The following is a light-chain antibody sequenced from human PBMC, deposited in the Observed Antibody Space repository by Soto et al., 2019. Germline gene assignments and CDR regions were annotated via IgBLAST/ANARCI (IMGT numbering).Light chain of an antibody. J-gene: IGKJ2*01. CDR3: QQYHNSQYT. V-gene: IGKV3-20*01. CDR2: DSS. Sequence: EIVLTQSPGTLSLSPGERATLSCRASQSVSNSYLAWYQQKPDQAPRLLIYDSSSRATGIPDRFSGSRSGTDFTLTISRLEPEDFAVYYCQQYHNSQYTFGQGTKLEIK. CDR1: QSVSNSY.